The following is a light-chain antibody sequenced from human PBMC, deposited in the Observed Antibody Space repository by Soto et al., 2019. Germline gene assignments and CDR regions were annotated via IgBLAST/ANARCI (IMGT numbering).Light chain of an antibody. V-gene: IGKV3-11*01. CDR2: DAS. CDR1: QRVSGY. CDR3: QQRSNWPLT. J-gene: IGKJ4*01. Sequence: TLSFSPGERATLSCMASQRVSGYLAWYQQKPGLAPRLLIYDASNRATGIPARFSGSGSGTDFTLTISSLEPEDFAVYCCQQRSNWPLTFGGGTKVDNK.